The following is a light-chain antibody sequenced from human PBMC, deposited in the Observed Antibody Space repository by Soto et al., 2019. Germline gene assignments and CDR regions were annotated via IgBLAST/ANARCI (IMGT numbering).Light chain of an antibody. Sequence: QSVLTHASSVSGSPGQSVTISCTGASSDVGGYNYVSWYQQHPGKAPKLMIYEVSNRPSGVSNRFSGSKYGNTASLTISGLQAEDEDDYYCSSYTSSSTPLYVFGTGTTVTVL. CDR3: SSYTSSSTPLYV. V-gene: IGLV2-14*01. CDR2: EVS. J-gene: IGLJ1*01. CDR1: SSDVGGYNY.